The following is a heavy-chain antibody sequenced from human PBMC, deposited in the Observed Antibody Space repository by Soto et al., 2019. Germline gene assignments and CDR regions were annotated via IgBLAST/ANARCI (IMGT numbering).Heavy chain of an antibody. CDR3: ARETSAPGTFREDDSDI. CDR2: IVPIFRTA. CDR1: GDTFSNYV. D-gene: IGHD6-13*01. J-gene: IGHJ3*02. V-gene: IGHV1-69*12. Sequence: QVQLVQSGAEVKKPGSSVKVACKVSGDTFSNYVINWVRQAPGQGLEWMGAIVPIFRTANYAQKFQGRGTITADEFTITAYMELSGLRSDDTATYYCARETSAPGTFREDDSDIWGQGTLVTVSS.